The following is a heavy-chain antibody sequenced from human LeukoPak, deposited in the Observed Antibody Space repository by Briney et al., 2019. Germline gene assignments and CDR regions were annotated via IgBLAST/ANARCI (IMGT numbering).Heavy chain of an antibody. V-gene: IGHV1-2*06. CDR1: GYTFTCYH. Sequence: ASVKVSCKASGYTFTCYHMHWVRQAPGQGLEWMGRINPNSGDTNNAQKFQGRVTMTRDTSISTAYMDLSRLTSDDTAVYYCARDYCSSTSCLFDYWGQGTLVTVSS. D-gene: IGHD2-2*01. CDR3: ARDYCSSTSCLFDY. J-gene: IGHJ4*02. CDR2: INPNSGDT.